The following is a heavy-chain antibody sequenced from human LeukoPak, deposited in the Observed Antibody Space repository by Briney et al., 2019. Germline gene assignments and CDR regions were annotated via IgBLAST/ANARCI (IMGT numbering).Heavy chain of an antibody. Sequence: SSETLSLTCTVSGVSVSGCTWTWIRQPPGKGLEYIGYIYYSGSTNYNPSLKSRVTVSRDTSKNQVSLKLNSVTAADTAVYFCARVWSSSYYGYFDYWGQGTLVTVSS. CDR1: GVSVSGCT. D-gene: IGHD6-13*01. V-gene: IGHV4-59*02. CDR3: ARVWSSSYYGYFDY. CDR2: IYYSGST. J-gene: IGHJ4*02.